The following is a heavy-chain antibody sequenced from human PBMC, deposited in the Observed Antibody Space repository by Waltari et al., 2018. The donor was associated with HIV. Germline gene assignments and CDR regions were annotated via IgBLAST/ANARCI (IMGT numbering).Heavy chain of an antibody. CDR3: ARRSDPRGGWNYFAYYGMDV. D-gene: IGHD1-7*01. V-gene: IGHV5-51*01. Sequence: EVQLVQSGAEVKKPGESLKISCKGSGYSFTSYWIGWVRQMPGNGLEWMGIIYPGDSDTRYSPSFQGQVTISADKSISTAYLQWSSLKASDTAMYYCARRSDPRGGWNYFAYYGMDVWGQGTTVTVSS. CDR1: GYSFTSYW. CDR2: IYPGDSDT. J-gene: IGHJ6*02.